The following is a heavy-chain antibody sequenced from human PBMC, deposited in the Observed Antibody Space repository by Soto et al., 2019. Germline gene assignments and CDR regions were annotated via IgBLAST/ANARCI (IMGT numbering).Heavy chain of an antibody. D-gene: IGHD3-3*01. CDR2: IKSKTDGGTT. J-gene: IGHJ4*02. V-gene: IGHV3-15*01. Sequence: EVQLVESGGGLVKPGGSLRRSCAASGFTFSNAWLSWVRQATGQGLEWVGRIKSKTDGGTTDYAAPVKGRFTISRDDSKNTLYLQMNSLKTEDTAVYYCTTCFLEWLLVDYWGQGTLVTVSS. CDR3: TTCFLEWLLVDY. CDR1: GFTFSNAW.